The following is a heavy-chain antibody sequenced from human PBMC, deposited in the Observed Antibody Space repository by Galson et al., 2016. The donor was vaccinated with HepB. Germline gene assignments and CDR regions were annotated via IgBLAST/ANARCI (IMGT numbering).Heavy chain of an antibody. V-gene: IGHV6-1*01. CDR1: GDSVSSNSAT. CDR2: TYYRSKWYN. D-gene: IGHD5-12*01. Sequence: CAISGDSVSSNSATWNWIRQSPSRGLEWLGRTYYRSKWYNDYALSVKSRITINPDTSKNQFSLQLNSVTPEDTAVYYCARMRSGYSGYANPYCYGMDVWGQGTTVTVSS. CDR3: ARMRSGYSGYANPYCYGMDV. J-gene: IGHJ6*02.